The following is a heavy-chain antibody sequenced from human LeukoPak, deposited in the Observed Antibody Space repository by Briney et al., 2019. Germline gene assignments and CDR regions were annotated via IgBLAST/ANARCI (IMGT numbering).Heavy chain of an antibody. CDR2: IFSSGST. CDR3: ARHDSITPRAFDS. D-gene: IGHD1-14*01. Sequence: PSGTLSLTCTVSGGSISSYYWNWIRQPPGKGLEWIGYIFSSGSTNYSPSLKSRVAITVDTSKNQFSLKLSSVTATDTAVYYCARHDSITPRAFDSWGQGTLVTVSS. CDR1: GGSISSYY. V-gene: IGHV4-59*08. J-gene: IGHJ4*02.